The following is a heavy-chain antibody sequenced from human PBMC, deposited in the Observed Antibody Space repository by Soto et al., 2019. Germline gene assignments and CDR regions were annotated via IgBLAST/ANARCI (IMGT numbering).Heavy chain of an antibody. V-gene: IGHV3-23*01. J-gene: IGHJ2*01. D-gene: IGHD2-21*01. CDR3: AKHIEGAGNWYFDL. Sequence: EVQLLESGGGLVQPGGSLGLSCAASGFTFSIYPMSWVRQAPGKGPEWVSVINGRGSPTFYADSVKGRFTISRDNSKNTLYLQMNSLRAEDTAIYYCAKHIEGAGNWYFDLWGRGTLVTVSS. CDR1: GFTFSIYP. CDR2: INGRGSPT.